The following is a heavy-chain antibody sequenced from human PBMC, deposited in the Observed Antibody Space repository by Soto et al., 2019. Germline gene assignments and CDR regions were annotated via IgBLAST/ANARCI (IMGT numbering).Heavy chain of an antibody. Sequence: QVQLVQSGPEVKKPGSSVKVSCKASGGTFSSNAVSWVRQAPGQGLEWMGGIIPIFDTANYAQNFQGRVTITADESTCTADMGVGSLGPDDTAVYYCARGENKGCGWGRNVGYFDYRGQGSLVTVSS. CDR3: ARGENKGCGWGRNVGYFDY. D-gene: IGHD6-19*01. V-gene: IGHV1-69*01. CDR2: IIPIFDTA. CDR1: GGTFSSNA. J-gene: IGHJ4*03.